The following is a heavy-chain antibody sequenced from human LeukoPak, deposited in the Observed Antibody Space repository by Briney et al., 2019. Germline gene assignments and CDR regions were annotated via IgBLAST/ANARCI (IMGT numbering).Heavy chain of an antibody. CDR2: IRYDGSNK. D-gene: IGHD5-18*01. Sequence: GGSLRLSCAASGFTFSSYGMHWVRQAPGKGLEWVAFIRYDGSNKYYADSVKGRFTISRDNSKNTLYLQMNSLRAEDTAVYYCAKGPDTAMAYYFDYWGQGTLVTVSS. CDR1: GFTFSSYG. CDR3: AKGPDTAMAYYFDY. J-gene: IGHJ4*02. V-gene: IGHV3-30*02.